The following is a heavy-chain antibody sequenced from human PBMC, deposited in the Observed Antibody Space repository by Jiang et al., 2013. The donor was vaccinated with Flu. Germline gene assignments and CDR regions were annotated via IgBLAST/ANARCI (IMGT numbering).Heavy chain of an antibody. CDR2: INTNTGNP. V-gene: IGHV7-4-1*02. J-gene: IGHJ5*02. Sequence: QSGSELKKPGASVKVSCKASGYIFTSYAINWVRQAPGQGLEWMGWINTNTGNPTYAQGFTGRFVFSLDTSVSTAYLQISSLKAEDTAVYYCARDPIRSSWYARNWFDPWGQGTLVTVSS. CDR3: ARDPIRSSWYARNWFDP. D-gene: IGHD6-13*01. CDR1: GYIFTSYA.